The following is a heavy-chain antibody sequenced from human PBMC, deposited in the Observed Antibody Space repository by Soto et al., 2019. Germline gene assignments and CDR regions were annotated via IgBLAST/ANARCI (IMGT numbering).Heavy chain of an antibody. CDR3: ARGLKYSGYHPDDY. J-gene: IGHJ4*02. CDR2: ISWNSASI. Sequence: PGGSLRLSCAASGFTFSSYAMSWVRQAPGKGLEWVSGISWNSASIGYADSVKGRFTTSRDNAKNSLYLEMNSLRSEDTAVYYCARGLKYSGYHPDDYWGQGTLVTVSS. D-gene: IGHD5-12*01. V-gene: IGHV3-20*04. CDR1: GFTFSSYA.